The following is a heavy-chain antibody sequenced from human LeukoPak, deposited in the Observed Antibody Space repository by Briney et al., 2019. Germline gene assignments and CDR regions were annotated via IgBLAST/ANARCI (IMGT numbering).Heavy chain of an antibody. CDR1: GGSISSSSYY. CDR2: INHSGST. V-gene: IGHV4-39*07. J-gene: IGHJ4*02. CDR3: ARTLTMIVVVPAAQYFDY. D-gene: IGHD3-22*01. Sequence: SETLSLTCTVSGGSISSSSYYWGWIRQPPGKGLEWIGEINHSGSTNYNPSLKSRVTISVDTSKNQFSLKLSSVTAADTAVYYCARTLTMIVVVPAAQYFDYWGQGTLVTVSS.